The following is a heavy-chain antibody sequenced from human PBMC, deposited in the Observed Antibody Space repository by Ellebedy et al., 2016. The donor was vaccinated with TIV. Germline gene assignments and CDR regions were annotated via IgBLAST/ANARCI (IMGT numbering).Heavy chain of an antibody. CDR3: ARDPLRLTGYTTSWCDF. CDR1: GFTFSSYG. J-gene: IGHJ5*01. D-gene: IGHD6-13*01. V-gene: IGHV3-48*04. CDR2: ISSSSSTV. Sequence: GESLKISCAASGFTFSSYGMNWVRQAPGKGLEWVSYISSSSSTVHYADSVQGRFIVSRDNAKNSLFPQMNSLRAEDTAVYYCARDPLRLTGYTTSWCDFWGQGTLVTVSS.